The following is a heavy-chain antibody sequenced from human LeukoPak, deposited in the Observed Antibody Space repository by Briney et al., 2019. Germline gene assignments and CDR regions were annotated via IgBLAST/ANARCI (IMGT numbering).Heavy chain of an antibody. D-gene: IGHD3-22*01. CDR1: GFTVSSNY. J-gene: IGHJ4*02. Sequence: GGSLRLSCAASGFTVSSNYMSWVRQAPGKGLEWVSVIYSGGSTYYADSVKGRFTISRDNSKNTLYLQMNSLRAEDTAVYYCARVLTYYYVSSGYYLDYWGQGTLVTVSS. V-gene: IGHV3-66*01. CDR2: IYSGGST. CDR3: ARVLTYYYVSSGYYLDY.